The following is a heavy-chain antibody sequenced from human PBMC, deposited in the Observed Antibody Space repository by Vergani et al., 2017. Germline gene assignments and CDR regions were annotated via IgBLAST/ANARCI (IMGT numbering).Heavy chain of an antibody. CDR1: GFTFRIYG. D-gene: IGHD3-22*01. CDR2: IRYDGTKR. CDR3: AKDNVPGYYDSSGYCDY. J-gene: IGHJ4*02. V-gene: IGHV3-30*02. Sequence: VQLLESGGGLVQPGGSLRLSCIASGFTFRIYGMHWVRQAPGKGLEWVAFIRYDGTKRFYGDSVKGRFTISRDNSQTTVFLQMNNLRAEDTAVYYCAKDNVPGYYDSSGYCDYWGQGTLVTVSS.